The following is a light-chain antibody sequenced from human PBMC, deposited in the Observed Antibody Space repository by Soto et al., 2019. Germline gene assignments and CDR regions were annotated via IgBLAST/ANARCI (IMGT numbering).Light chain of an antibody. CDR1: SSDVGGYNY. V-gene: IGLV2-14*01. Sequence: QSALTQPASVSGSPGQSITISCTGTSSDVGGYNYVSWYQQHPGKAPKLMIYDVNNRPSGVSNRFSGSKSGNTASLTISGLQAEDEADYYCTSYTRSSTLYVFGTGTKLTVL. CDR3: TSYTRSSTLYV. CDR2: DVN. J-gene: IGLJ1*01.